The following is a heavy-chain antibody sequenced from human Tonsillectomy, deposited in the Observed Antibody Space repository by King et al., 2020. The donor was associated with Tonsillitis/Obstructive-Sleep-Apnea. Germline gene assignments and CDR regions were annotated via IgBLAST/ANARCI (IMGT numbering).Heavy chain of an antibody. V-gene: IGHV3-30*04. CDR3: ARDMEDIVVVPAALGDHYYYGMDV. Sequence: VQLVESGGGVVQPGRSLRLSCAASGFTFSSYAMHWVRQAPGKGLEWVAVISYDGSNKYYADSVKGRFTISRDNSKNTLYLQMNSLRAEDTAVYYCARDMEDIVVVPAALGDHYYYGMDVWGQGTTVTVSS. CDR1: GFTFSSYA. J-gene: IGHJ6*02. D-gene: IGHD2-2*01. CDR2: ISYDGSNK.